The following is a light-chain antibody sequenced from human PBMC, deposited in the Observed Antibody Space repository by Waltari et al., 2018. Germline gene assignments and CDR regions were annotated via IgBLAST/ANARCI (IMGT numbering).Light chain of an antibody. Sequence: EIVLTQSPGTLSLSPGERATLSCRASQTVRTTYLAWYQQKPGQAPTLLTYGASSRATGIPDRFSGSGSGTDFALTISSLEPEDSAVYYCQQYDISPLTFGGGTKVEIK. CDR2: GAS. J-gene: IGKJ4*01. V-gene: IGKV3-20*01. CDR3: QQYDISPLT. CDR1: QTVRTTY.